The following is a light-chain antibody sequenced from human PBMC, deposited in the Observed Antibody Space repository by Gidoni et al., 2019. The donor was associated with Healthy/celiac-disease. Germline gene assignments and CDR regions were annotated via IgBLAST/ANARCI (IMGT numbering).Light chain of an antibody. CDR2: EGS. Sequence: QSALTHPASESGSPGQSITISCTGTSRDVGSYNLVSWYQQHPGKAPKLMIYEGSKRPSGVSNRFSCSKSGNTASLTISGLQAEDEADYYCCSYAGSSTFVVFGGGTKLTVL. J-gene: IGLJ2*01. V-gene: IGLV2-23*03. CDR1: SRDVGSYNL. CDR3: CSYAGSSTFVV.